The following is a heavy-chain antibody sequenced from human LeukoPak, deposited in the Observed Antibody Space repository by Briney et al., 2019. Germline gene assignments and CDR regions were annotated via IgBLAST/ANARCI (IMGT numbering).Heavy chain of an antibody. CDR2: IWYDGSNK. J-gene: IGHJ6*03. D-gene: IGHD5-12*01. V-gene: IGHV3-33*06. CDR3: AKDSDYSGYYMDV. CDR1: GFTFSSYG. Sequence: PGGSLRLSCAASGFTFSSYGMHWVRQAPGKGLEWVAVIWYDGSNKYYADSVKGRFTISRDNSKNTLYLQMNSLRAEDTAVYYCAKDSDYSGYYMDVWGKGTTVTVSS.